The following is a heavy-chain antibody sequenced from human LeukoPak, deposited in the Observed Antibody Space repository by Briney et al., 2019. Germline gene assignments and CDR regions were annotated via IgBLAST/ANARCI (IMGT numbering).Heavy chain of an antibody. V-gene: IGHV3-13*01. CDR2: IGTAGDT. J-gene: IGHJ6*02. Sequence: GGSLRLSCAASGFTFSSYDMHWVRQATGKGLEWVSAIGTAGDTYYPGSVKGRFTISRENAKNSLYLQMNSLRAEDTAVYYCARDFTYYGSGTTRRNYYYYGMDVWGQGTTVTVSS. D-gene: IGHD3-10*01. CDR3: ARDFTYYGSGTTRRNYYYYGMDV. CDR1: GFTFSSYD.